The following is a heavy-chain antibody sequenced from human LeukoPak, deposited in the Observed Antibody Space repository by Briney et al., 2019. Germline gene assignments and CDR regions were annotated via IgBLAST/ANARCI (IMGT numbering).Heavy chain of an antibody. D-gene: IGHD3-3*01. CDR2: ISYDGSNK. Sequence: GRSLRLSCAASGFTFSSYGMHWVRQAPGKGLEWVAVISYDGSNKYYADSVKGRFTISRDNSKNTLYLQMNSLRAEDTAVYYCARGLRFLEWLSDYWGQGTLVTVSS. J-gene: IGHJ4*02. CDR3: ARGLRFLEWLSDY. CDR1: GFTFSSYG. V-gene: IGHV3-30*03.